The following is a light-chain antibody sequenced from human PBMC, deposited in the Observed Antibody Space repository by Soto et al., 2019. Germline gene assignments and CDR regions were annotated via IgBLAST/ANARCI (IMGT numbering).Light chain of an antibody. V-gene: IGLV2-14*01. CDR3: SSYAGINTLV. Sequence: QSALTQPASVSGSPGQSITISCTGTSSDVGGYNYVSWYQQHPGKAPKLMIYDVSNRPSGVSNRFSGSKSGNTASLTISGLQAEDEADYYCSSYAGINTLVFGGGTKLTVL. CDR1: SSDVGGYNY. J-gene: IGLJ2*01. CDR2: DVS.